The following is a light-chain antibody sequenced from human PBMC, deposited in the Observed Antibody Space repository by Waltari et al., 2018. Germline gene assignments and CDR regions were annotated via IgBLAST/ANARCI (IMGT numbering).Light chain of an antibody. CDR3: MQGSHWPLT. V-gene: IGKV2-30*01. Sequence: DVVMTQSPLSLPVTLGQPASISCRSSQSLVSGDGNTYFNWCHQRPGQSPRRLIYRVSDRDVGVPDRFSGSGSGTDFTLRIIRVEAEDVGVYYCMQGSHWPLTFGQGTKVEIQ. CDR1: QSLVSGDGNTY. CDR2: RVS. J-gene: IGKJ1*01.